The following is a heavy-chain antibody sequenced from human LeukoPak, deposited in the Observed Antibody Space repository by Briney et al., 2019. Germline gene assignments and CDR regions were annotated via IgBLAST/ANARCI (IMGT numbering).Heavy chain of an antibody. J-gene: IGHJ4*02. V-gene: IGHV4-39*01. CDR2: TFYSGNT. Sequence: SETLSLTCTVSGGSISSSSYYWGWIRQPPGKSLEWIGSTFYSGNTYYNPSLRSRVTISVDISKNQFSLKLSSVTAADTAVYYCARRGYYDSRGHFDYWGQGTLVTVSS. D-gene: IGHD3-22*01. CDR1: GGSISSSSYY. CDR3: ARRGYYDSRGHFDY.